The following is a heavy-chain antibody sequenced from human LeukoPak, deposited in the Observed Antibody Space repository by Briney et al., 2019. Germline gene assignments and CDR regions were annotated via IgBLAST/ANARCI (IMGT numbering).Heavy chain of an antibody. CDR2: MNPNSGNT. D-gene: IGHD6-13*01. V-gene: IGHV1-8*01. J-gene: IGHJ3*02. CDR3: ARLAQPDDAFDI. CDR1: GYTFTSYD. Sequence: ASVKVSCKASGYTFTSYDINWVRLATGQGLEWMGWMNPNSGNTGYAQKFQGRVTMTRNTSISTAYMELSSLRSEDTAVYYCARLAQPDDAFDIWGQGTMVTVSS.